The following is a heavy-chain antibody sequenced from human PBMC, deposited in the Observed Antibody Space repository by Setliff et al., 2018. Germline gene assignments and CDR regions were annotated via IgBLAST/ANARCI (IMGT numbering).Heavy chain of an antibody. CDR3: ARGRDPAYYYDSGGYYWDY. V-gene: IGHV1-18*01. CDR2: ISPYNGKT. Sequence: ASVKVSCKASGYIFNSYGIAWVRQAPGQGLEWMGWISPYNGKTNHAQNLQGRVAMTTDTSTSTAYMELRSLRSDDTAVCYCARGRDPAYYYDSGGYYWDYWGQGTLVTVSS. CDR1: GYIFNSYG. J-gene: IGHJ4*02. D-gene: IGHD3-22*01.